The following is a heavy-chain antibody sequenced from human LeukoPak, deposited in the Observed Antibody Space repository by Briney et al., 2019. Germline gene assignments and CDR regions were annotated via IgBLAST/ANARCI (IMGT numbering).Heavy chain of an antibody. D-gene: IGHD4-17*01. CDR3: AKESTVTPGNVNWFDT. CDR1: GFTFSSYG. Sequence: GGSLRLSCAASGFTFSSYGMSWVRQAPGKGLEWVSAISGSGGSAYYADSVKGRFTISRDNSKNTLYLQMNSLRAEDTAVYYCAKESTVTPGNVNWFDTWGQGTLVTVSS. J-gene: IGHJ5*02. V-gene: IGHV3-23*01. CDR2: ISGSGGSA.